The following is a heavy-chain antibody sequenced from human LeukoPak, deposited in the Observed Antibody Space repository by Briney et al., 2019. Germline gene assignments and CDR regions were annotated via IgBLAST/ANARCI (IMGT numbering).Heavy chain of an antibody. CDR1: GFTFSSYA. CDR3: ANAGYSSGWYVVDFDY. D-gene: IGHD6-19*01. J-gene: IGHJ4*02. CDR2: ISGSGGST. V-gene: IGHV3-23*01. Sequence: GGSLRLSCAASGFTFSSYAMSWVRQAPGKGLEWVSAISGSGGSTYYADSVKGRFTISRDNSKNTLYLQMNSLRAEDTAVYYCANAGYSSGWYVVDFDYWGQGTLVTVSS.